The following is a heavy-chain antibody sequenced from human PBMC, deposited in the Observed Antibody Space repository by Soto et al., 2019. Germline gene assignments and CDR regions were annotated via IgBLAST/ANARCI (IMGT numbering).Heavy chain of an antibody. J-gene: IGHJ3*02. CDR3: ARSELEQLESGAFDI. CDR1: GDSVSSNSAA. V-gene: IGHV6-1*01. D-gene: IGHD6-6*01. CDR2: TYYRSKWYN. Sequence: QPLSLPSAISGDSVSSNSAACNLIRHSPSRGLEWLGRTYYRSKWYNDYAVSVKSRITINPDTSKNQFSLQLNSVTPEDTAVYYCARSELEQLESGAFDIWGQGTMVTVSS.